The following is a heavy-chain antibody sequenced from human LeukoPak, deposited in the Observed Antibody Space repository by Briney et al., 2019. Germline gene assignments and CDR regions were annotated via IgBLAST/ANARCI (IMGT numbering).Heavy chain of an antibody. V-gene: IGHV4-59*08. CDR2: IYYSGST. CDR1: GGSISHYY. Sequence: PSETLSLTCTVSGGSISHYYWSWIRQSPGKGLEWIGYIYYSGSTYYNPSLKSRVTISVDTSQNQFSLKLSSVTAADTAVYYCARGRDYSSGPLGYWGQGTLVTVSS. J-gene: IGHJ4*02. D-gene: IGHD2-15*01. CDR3: ARGRDYSSGPLGY.